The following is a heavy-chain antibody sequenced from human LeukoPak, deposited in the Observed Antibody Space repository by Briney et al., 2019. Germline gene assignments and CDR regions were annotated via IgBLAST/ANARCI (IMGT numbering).Heavy chain of an antibody. CDR2: IYHSGST. D-gene: IGHD3-16*01. V-gene: IGHV4-30-2*01. Sequence: SETLSLTCTVSGGSISSGGYYWSWIRQPPGKGLGWIGYIYHSGSTYYNPSLKSRVTISVDRSKNQSSLKLSSVTAADTAVYYCAKLGDGGGYWGQGTLVTVSS. J-gene: IGHJ4*02. CDR1: GGSISSGGYY. CDR3: AKLGDGGGY.